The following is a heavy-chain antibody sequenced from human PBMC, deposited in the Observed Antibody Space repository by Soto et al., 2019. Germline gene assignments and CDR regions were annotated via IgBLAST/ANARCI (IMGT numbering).Heavy chain of an antibody. D-gene: IGHD6-13*01. Sequence: PRESLKISCKGSGFSFTNYWISWVRQMPGKGLEWMGNIDPVDSYANYSPSFQGHVTFSVDTSISTAYPQWSSLKASDTAMYFCARIESIARNWFDPWGQGTLVTVSS. J-gene: IGHJ5*02. CDR3: ARIESIARNWFDP. V-gene: IGHV5-10-1*01. CDR1: GFSFTNYW. CDR2: IDPVDSYA.